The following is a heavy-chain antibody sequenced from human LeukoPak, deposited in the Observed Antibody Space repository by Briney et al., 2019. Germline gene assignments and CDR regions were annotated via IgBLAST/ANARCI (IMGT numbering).Heavy chain of an antibody. CDR1: GFTFSSYS. CDR3: ARAWASYGGNSRDYFDY. V-gene: IGHV3-21*06. J-gene: IGHJ4*02. D-gene: IGHD4-23*01. CDR2: ISSSSSYI. Sequence: GGSRTLSCAASGFTFSSYSMNCVRQPPGKGLEWVSSISSSSSYIYYADSVKGRFTISRDNAKNSLYLQMNSLRAEDTAVYYCARAWASYGGNSRDYFDYWGQGTLVTVSS.